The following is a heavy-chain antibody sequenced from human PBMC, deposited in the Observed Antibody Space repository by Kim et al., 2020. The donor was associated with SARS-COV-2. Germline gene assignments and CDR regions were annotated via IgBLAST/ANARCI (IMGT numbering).Heavy chain of an antibody. V-gene: IGHV3-21*01. Sequence: GGSLRLSCEVSGFMFSDYYMTWVRQAPGKGLEWVSSISTSGSHIRYADSVQGRFTISRDNAKKALHLQMNSLRVEDTAVYYCARIFNSGRPAVDYWGQGTLVTVSS. J-gene: IGHJ4*02. CDR2: ISTSGSHI. D-gene: IGHD1-26*01. CDR3: ARIFNSGRPAVDY. CDR1: GFMFSDYY.